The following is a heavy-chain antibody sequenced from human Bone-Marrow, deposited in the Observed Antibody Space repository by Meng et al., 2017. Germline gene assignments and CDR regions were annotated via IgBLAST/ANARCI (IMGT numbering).Heavy chain of an antibody. Sequence: LVNPPETLSLIPPVFGGYISSSSYYWGWIRQPPGKGLEWIGSIYYSGSTYYNPSLKSRVTISVDTSKNQFSLKLSSVTAADTAVYYCARVRIDSSGWYSIQHWGQGTLVTVSS. D-gene: IGHD6-19*01. J-gene: IGHJ1*01. CDR3: ARVRIDSSGWYSIQH. CDR1: GGYISSSSYY. V-gene: IGHV4-39*07. CDR2: IYYSGST.